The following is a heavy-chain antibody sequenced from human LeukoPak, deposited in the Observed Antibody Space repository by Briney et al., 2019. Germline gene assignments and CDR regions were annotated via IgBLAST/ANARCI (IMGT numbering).Heavy chain of an antibody. CDR2: IYYSGST. CDR1: GYSISSSSYY. V-gene: IGHV4-39*01. D-gene: IGHD3-22*01. Sequence: SETLSLTCTVSGYSISSSSYYWGWIRQPPGKGLEWIGSIYYSGSTYYNPSLKSRVTISVDTSKNQFSLKLSSVTAADTAVYYCARHYYDSSGLDYWGQGTLVTVSS. CDR3: ARHYYDSSGLDY. J-gene: IGHJ4*02.